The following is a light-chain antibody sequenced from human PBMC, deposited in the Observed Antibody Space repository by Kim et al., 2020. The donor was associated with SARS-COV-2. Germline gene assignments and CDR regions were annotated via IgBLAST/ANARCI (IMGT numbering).Light chain of an antibody. Sequence: EIVLTQSPGTLSLSAGESATLSCGASLSLGRSQLAWYQQRPGQAPRLLIYDASKRATGIPDRFSGSVSGTDFTLTINRLESEDSAVYFCQQYDTSPRTFGQGTSWRS. CDR1: LSLGRSQ. CDR2: DAS. J-gene: IGKJ2*01. V-gene: IGKV3-20*01. CDR3: QQYDTSPRT.